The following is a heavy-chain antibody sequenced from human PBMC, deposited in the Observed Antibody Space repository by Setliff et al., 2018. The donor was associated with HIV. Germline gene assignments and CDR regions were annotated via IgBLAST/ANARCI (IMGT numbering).Heavy chain of an antibody. CDR1: DASISNYH. D-gene: IGHD3-10*01. V-gene: IGHV4-59*08. J-gene: IGHJ6*03. Sequence: SETLSLTCTVSDASISNYHWSWIRQPPGKGPEWIGSIYSSGSTYYNPSLNSRVTISLDTSKNQFSLRLTSVAATDTAVYYCARGRSLVRGSGSPEYYYMDVWGKGTTVTVSS. CDR3: ARGRSLVRGSGSPEYYYMDV. CDR2: IYSSGST.